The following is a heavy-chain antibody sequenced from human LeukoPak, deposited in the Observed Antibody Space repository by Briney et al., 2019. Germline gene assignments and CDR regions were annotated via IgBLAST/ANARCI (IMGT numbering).Heavy chain of an antibody. J-gene: IGHJ4*02. Sequence: GGSLRLSCAASGFTFSRYWMSWVRQAPGKGLEWVANIKEDGGEKFHVDSVKGRFTISRDNAKNSLYLQMNSLRAEDMALYYCAKDIGGYYDSSGYLGGFDYWGQGTLVTVSS. CDR2: IKEDGGEK. CDR1: GFTFSRYW. CDR3: AKDIGGYYDSSGYLGGFDY. V-gene: IGHV3-7*03. D-gene: IGHD3-22*01.